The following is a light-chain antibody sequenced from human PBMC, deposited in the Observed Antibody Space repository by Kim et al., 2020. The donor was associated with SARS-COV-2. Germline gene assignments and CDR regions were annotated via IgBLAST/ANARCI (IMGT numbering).Light chain of an antibody. V-gene: IGKV3-11*01. CDR3: QQRSIWPPGS. Sequence: LSPGERATLSCRASQSVDNSLAWYQQKPGQAPRLLIYDASNRATGIPARFSGSGSGTDFTLTISSLEPEDFAVYYCQQRSIWPPGSFGQGTKLEI. CDR1: QSVDNS. CDR2: DAS. J-gene: IGKJ2*04.